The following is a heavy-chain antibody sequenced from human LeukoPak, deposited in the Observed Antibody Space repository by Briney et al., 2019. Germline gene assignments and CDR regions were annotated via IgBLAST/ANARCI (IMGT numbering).Heavy chain of an antibody. J-gene: IGHJ4*02. CDR3: ARENGGGSVY. V-gene: IGHV3-64*01. Sequence: PGGSLRLSCAASGFTLSGYIMHWFRQAPGKGPESVSAITSNGDTTYYASSVKGRFTISRDNSKNTLFLQMGSLRTEDTAVYYCARENGGGSVYWGQGTQVTVSS. CDR1: GFTLSGYI. CDR2: ITSNGDTT. D-gene: IGHD5-24*01.